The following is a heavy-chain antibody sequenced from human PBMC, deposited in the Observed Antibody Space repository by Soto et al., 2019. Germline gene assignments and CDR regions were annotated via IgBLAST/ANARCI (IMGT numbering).Heavy chain of an antibody. CDR1: GFSLNTRDVG. J-gene: IGHJ4*02. V-gene: IGHV2-5*02. CDR2: VYWDDDK. Sequence: QITLNESGPALVKPTQTLTLTRTFSGFSLNTRDVGVGWIRQPPGKALEWLGVVYWDDDKTYSPSLKSRLTIPKDTPKNQVVLRMTKMDPVDTATYYCAHCRGGVASFWGQGTLVTVSS. D-gene: IGHD3-16*01. CDR3: AHCRGGVASF.